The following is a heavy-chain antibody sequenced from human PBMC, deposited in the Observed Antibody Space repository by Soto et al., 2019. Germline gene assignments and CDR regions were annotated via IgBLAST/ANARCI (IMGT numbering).Heavy chain of an antibody. D-gene: IGHD4-17*01. V-gene: IGHV1-18*01. J-gene: IGHJ4*02. CDR3: ARAYGDYYFDY. Sequence: QVQLVQSGAEVKKPGASVKVSCKTSGYTFSSYGISWVRQAPGQGLEWMGWISTYKGDTHYVQNLQGRVTLTTTTSTSTAYMELRSLRSDDTAVYYCARAYGDYYFDYWGQGTLVTVSS. CDR2: ISTYKGDT. CDR1: GYTFSSYG.